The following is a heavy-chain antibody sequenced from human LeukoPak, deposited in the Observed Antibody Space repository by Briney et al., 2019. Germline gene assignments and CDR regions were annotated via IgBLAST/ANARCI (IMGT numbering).Heavy chain of an antibody. J-gene: IGHJ3*02. D-gene: IGHD2-21*01. V-gene: IGHV3-13*05. CDR3: ARSRTLWGAFDI. Sequence: PGGSLRLSRAASGLTFSSHDMHWVRHTTGKGLEWVSGIGTAGDPYYLDSVKGRFTISRENAKNSLYLQMNSLRAGDTAVYYCARSRTLWGAFDIWGQGTMVTVSS. CDR1: GLTFSSHD. CDR2: IGTAGDP.